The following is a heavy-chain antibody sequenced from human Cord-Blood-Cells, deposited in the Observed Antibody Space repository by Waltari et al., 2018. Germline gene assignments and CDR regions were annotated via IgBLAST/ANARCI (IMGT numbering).Heavy chain of an antibody. Sequence: QVQLVQSGAEVKKHGASVKVSCKVSGYTLNELSIHSARHAPGKRLEWMGGFDPEDGETIYAQKFQGRVTMTEDTSTDTAYMELSSLRSEDTAVYYCATGLVRYCGGDCYSAFDIWGQGTMVTVSS. D-gene: IGHD2-21*02. CDR1: GYTLNELS. CDR3: ATGLVRYCGGDCYSAFDI. V-gene: IGHV1-24*01. J-gene: IGHJ3*02. CDR2: FDPEDGET.